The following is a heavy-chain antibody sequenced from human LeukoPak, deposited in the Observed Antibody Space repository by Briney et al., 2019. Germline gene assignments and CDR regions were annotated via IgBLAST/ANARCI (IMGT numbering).Heavy chain of an antibody. CDR1: GYTFTGYY. CDR3: VKDSSSWSESAFDI. D-gene: IGHD6-13*01. V-gene: IGHV3-64D*09. Sequence: ASVKVSCKASGYTFTGYYMHWVRQAPGKGLEYVSAISSNGGSTYYADSVKGRFTISRDNSKNTLYLQMSSLRAEDTAVYYCVKDSSSWSESAFDIWGQGTMVTVSS. J-gene: IGHJ3*02. CDR2: ISSNGGST.